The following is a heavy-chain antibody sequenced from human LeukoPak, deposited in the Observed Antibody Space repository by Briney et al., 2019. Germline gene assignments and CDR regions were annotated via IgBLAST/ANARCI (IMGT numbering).Heavy chain of an antibody. Sequence: PSETLSLTCTVSGGSISSSSYYWGWIRQPPGRGLEWIGSMYYSGSTYYNPSLKSRVTISVDTSKNQFSLKLSSVTAADTAVYYCAREMTNWFDPWGQGTLVTVSS. J-gene: IGHJ5*02. CDR1: GGSISSSSYY. CDR2: MYYSGST. CDR3: AREMTNWFDP. V-gene: IGHV4-39*02.